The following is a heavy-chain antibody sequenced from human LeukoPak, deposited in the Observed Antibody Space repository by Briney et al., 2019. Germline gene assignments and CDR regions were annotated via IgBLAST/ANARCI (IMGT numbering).Heavy chain of an antibody. Sequence: GGSLRLSCAASGFTFSTYGMDWVRQAPGKGLEWVSSVSFTSSSIDYADSVKGRFTISRDNAKNSLFLQMNSLRAEDTAVYYCARETFADITGSNYMDVWGKGTTVTVSS. D-gene: IGHD3-10*01. J-gene: IGHJ6*03. CDR1: GFTFSTYG. V-gene: IGHV3-21*01. CDR3: ARETFADITGSNYMDV. CDR2: VSFTSSSI.